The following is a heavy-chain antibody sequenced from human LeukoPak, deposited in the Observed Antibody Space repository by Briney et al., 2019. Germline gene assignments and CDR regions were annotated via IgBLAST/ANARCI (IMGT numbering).Heavy chain of an antibody. CDR2: ISYSGRT. V-gene: IGHV4-59*08. J-gene: IGHJ5*02. CDR1: GDSISSYY. D-gene: IGHD5-18*01. Sequence: SETLSLTCTVSGDSISSYYWSWIRQPPGKGLEWIGYISYSGRTNYNPSLRSRVTISIDTSRNQFSLKLRSVTAADTAVYYCARRSGYTSGYRVVSWFDHWGQGTLVTVSS. CDR3: ARRSGYTSGYRVVSWFDH.